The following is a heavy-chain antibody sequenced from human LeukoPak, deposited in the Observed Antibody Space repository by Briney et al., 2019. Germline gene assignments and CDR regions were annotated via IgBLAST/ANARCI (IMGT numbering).Heavy chain of an antibody. Sequence: GGSLRLSCAASGFTFSTYSMNWVRQAPGKGLEWVSSISSSSSYIFYEDSVKGRFTISRDNAKYSLYLQMNSVRAEDTAVYYCARVRSINGTFFPFEFDRWSQGTLVTVHS. CDR1: GFTFSTYS. J-gene: IGHJ5*02. D-gene: IGHD1-7*01. CDR2: ISSSSSYI. V-gene: IGHV3-21*01. CDR3: ARVRSINGTFFPFEFDR.